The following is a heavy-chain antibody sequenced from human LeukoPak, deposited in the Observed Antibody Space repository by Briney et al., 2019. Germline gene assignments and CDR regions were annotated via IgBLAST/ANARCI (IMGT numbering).Heavy chain of an antibody. CDR3: AKITKDTMIVVVTVYFQH. V-gene: IGHV3-48*01. Sequence: GGSLRLSCAASGFTFSSYTMNWVRQAPGKGLEWISCFDLSGTTYYADSVKGRFTISRDNAENSLFLQMNTLRAEDTAVYYCAKITKDTMIVVVTVYFQHWGQGTLVTVSS. D-gene: IGHD3-22*01. J-gene: IGHJ1*01. CDR2: FDLSGTT. CDR1: GFTFSSYT.